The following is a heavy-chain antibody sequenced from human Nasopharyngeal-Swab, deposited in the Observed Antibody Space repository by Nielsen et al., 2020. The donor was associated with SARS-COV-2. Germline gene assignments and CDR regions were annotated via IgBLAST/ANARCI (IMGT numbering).Heavy chain of an antibody. Sequence: ASVKVSCKAYGYTFTSYVMHWVRQAPGQSLEWMGWVNAANGNTKYSQKFRDRVTIVRETSAKIAYKELSSLRSEDTAVYYCARDRSVGYCSGGSCYSGFDQWGQGTPVTVSS. CDR2: VNAANGNT. V-gene: IGHV1-3*01. J-gene: IGHJ5*02. CDR1: GYTFTSYV. CDR3: ARDRSVGYCSGGSCYSGFDQ. D-gene: IGHD2-15*01.